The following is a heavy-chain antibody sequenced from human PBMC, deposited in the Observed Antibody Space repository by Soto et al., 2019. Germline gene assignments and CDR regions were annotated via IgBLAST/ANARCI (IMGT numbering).Heavy chain of an antibody. Sequence: GASVKVSCKASGYTFTSYYMHWVRQAPGQGLEWMGIINPSGGSTSYAQKFQGRVTMTRDTTTSTVYMELSGLRSEDTAVYYCATDSPLGRPYASSGYYAFDIWGQGTMVSVAS. V-gene: IGHV1-46*01. CDR1: GYTFTSYY. CDR2: INPSGGST. J-gene: IGHJ3*02. D-gene: IGHD3-22*01. CDR3: ATDSPLGRPYASSGYYAFDI.